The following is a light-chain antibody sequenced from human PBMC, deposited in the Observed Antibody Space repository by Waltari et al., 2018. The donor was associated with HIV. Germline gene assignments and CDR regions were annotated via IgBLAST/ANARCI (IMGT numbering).Light chain of an antibody. CDR2: AAS. CDR3: QQNYITPLT. CDR1: QSISTY. Sequence: DIQMTQSPSSLSASVGERVTITCRASQSISTYLNWYQQKPGKAPKPLIYAASKLQSGVPSRFSGSGSGTDFTLTISSLQPEDSATYYCQQNYITPLTFGGGAKVEIK. V-gene: IGKV1-39*01. J-gene: IGKJ4*01.